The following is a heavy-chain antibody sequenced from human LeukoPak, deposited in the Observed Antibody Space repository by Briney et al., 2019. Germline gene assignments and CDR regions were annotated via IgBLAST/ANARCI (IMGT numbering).Heavy chain of an antibody. J-gene: IGHJ4*02. CDR2: IYSSGST. D-gene: IGHD1-26*01. CDR1: GDSISSSSYY. Sequence: SETLSLTCTVSGDSISSSSYYWVWIRQPPGKGLEWIGTIYSSGSTYYNPSLESRVTISVDTSKKQFSLRLSSVTAADTAVYYCARQLDTVGAPTAAYWGQGTLVTVYS. CDR3: ARQLDTVGAPTAAY. V-gene: IGHV4-39*01.